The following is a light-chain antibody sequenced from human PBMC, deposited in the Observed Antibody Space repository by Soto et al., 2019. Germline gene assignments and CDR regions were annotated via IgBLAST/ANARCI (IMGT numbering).Light chain of an antibody. Sequence: DIVMTQFPDSLGVSLGERATINCRSSQSLLYIANNKNYLAWYQQKPGQPPKLLISWASARESGVPDRFSGSGSGADFTLTISSLQAEDVGLYYCQQFYNTPTFGGGTKVDIK. CDR1: QSLLYIANNKNY. J-gene: IGKJ4*01. CDR2: WAS. V-gene: IGKV4-1*01. CDR3: QQFYNTPT.